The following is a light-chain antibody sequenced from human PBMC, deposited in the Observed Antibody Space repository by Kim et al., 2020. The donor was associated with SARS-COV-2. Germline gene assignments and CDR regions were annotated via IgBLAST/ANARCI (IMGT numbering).Light chain of an antibody. V-gene: IGKV3-15*01. CDR1: QSVSSN. J-gene: IGKJ4*01. CDR2: GAS. Sequence: VSPGESATLSCRASQSVSSNLAWYQQKPGQAPRLLIYGASTRATGIPARFSGSGSGTEFTLTISSLQSEDFAVHYCQQYNNWPPLTFGGGTKVEI. CDR3: QQYNNWPPLT.